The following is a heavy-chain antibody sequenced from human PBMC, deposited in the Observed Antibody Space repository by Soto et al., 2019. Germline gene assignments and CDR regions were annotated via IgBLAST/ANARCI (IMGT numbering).Heavy chain of an antibody. Sequence: QLQLQESGPGLVKPSETLSLTCTVSGCSISSSSYYWGWIRQPPGKGLEWIGGIYYSGSTYYNPSLKSRVTISVDTSKNQFSLKLSSVTAADTAVYYCARQPYCSSTSCYPFSNWFDPWGQGTLVTVSS. CDR2: IYYSGST. CDR1: GCSISSSSYY. V-gene: IGHV4-39*01. D-gene: IGHD2-2*01. CDR3: ARQPYCSSTSCYPFSNWFDP. J-gene: IGHJ5*02.